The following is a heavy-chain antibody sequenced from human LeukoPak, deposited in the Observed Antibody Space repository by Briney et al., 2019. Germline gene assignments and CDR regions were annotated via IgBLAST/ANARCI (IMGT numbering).Heavy chain of an antibody. V-gene: IGHV4-59*01. D-gene: IGHD4-17*01. CDR2: IYYSGST. Sequence: SETLSLTCTVSGGSISSYYWSWTRQPPGKGLEWIGYIYYSGSTNYNPSLKSRVTISVDTSKNQFSLKLSSVTAADTAVYYCAREGYGDARWGQGTLVTVSS. J-gene: IGHJ4*02. CDR1: GGSISSYY. CDR3: AREGYGDAR.